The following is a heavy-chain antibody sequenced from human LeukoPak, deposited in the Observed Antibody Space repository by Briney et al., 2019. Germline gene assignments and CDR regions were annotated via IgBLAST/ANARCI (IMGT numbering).Heavy chain of an antibody. CDR2: IYYSGST. CDR1: GGSISSYY. Sequence: SETLSLTCTVSGGSISSYYWSWIRQPPGKGLEWIGYIYYSGSTSYNPSLKSRVTISVDTSKNQFSLKLSSVTAADTAVYYCARLQANADAFDIWGQGTMVTVSS. CDR3: ARLQANADAFDI. J-gene: IGHJ3*02. D-gene: IGHD4/OR15-4a*01. V-gene: IGHV4-59*08.